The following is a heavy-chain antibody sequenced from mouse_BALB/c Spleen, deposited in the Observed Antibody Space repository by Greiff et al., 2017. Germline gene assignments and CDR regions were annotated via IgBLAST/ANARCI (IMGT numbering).Heavy chain of an antibody. CDR1: GFAFSSYD. D-gene: IGHD1-2*01. CDR2: ISSGGGST. V-gene: IGHV5-12-1*01. Sequence: EVKLMESGGGLVKPGGSLKLSCAASGFAFSSYDMSWVRQTPEKRLEWVAYISSGGGSTYYPDTVKGRFTISRDNAKNTLYLQMSSLKSEDTAMYYCASPQGTATVAYWGQGTLVTVSA. CDR3: ASPQGTATVAY. J-gene: IGHJ3*01.